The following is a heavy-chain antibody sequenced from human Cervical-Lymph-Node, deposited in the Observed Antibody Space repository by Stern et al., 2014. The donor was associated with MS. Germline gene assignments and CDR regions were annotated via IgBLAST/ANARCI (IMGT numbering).Heavy chain of an antibody. CDR1: GYSFSNYW. V-gene: IGHV5-51*01. Sequence: EVHLVESGAEVKKPGESLKISCKGFGYSFSNYWIGWVRQMPGKGLEWMGFMYPGDSDTRYSPSFQGQVTISADRSINTAYLQWSTLKASDTAMYYCARRGVRASDGLDVWGQGTTVTVSS. CDR3: ARRGVRASDGLDV. J-gene: IGHJ6*02. D-gene: IGHD2-8*02. CDR2: MYPGDSDT.